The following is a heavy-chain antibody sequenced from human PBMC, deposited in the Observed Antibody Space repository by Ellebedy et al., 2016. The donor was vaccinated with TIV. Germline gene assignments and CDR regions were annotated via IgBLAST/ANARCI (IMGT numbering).Heavy chain of an antibody. CDR1: GFLFSTYS. CDR3: AKDSGTAPYDFDL. CDR2: ISSSSSTL. D-gene: IGHD2-21*02. V-gene: IGHV3-48*02. Sequence: GGSLRLXXAASGFLFSTYSMNWVRQAPGKGLEWVSSISSSSSTLYYADSVRGRFTISRDNAKNSLYLQMNSLRDEDTAVYYCAKDSGTAPYDFDLWGQGTMVTVSS. J-gene: IGHJ3*01.